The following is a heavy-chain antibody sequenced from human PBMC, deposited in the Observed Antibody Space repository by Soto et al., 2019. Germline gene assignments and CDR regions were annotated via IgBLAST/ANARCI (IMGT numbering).Heavy chain of an antibody. V-gene: IGHV1-18*01. CDR3: ARVHVGLRYFDRHSDD. D-gene: IGHD3-9*01. CDR2: ISAYNGNT. Sequence: ASVKVSCKASGYTFTSYGISWVRQAPGQGLEWMGWISAYNGNTNYAQKLQGRVTMTTDTSTSTAYMELRSLRSDDTAVYYCARVHVGLRYFDRHSDDWGQGTRVTVAS. CDR1: GYTFTSYG. J-gene: IGHJ4*02.